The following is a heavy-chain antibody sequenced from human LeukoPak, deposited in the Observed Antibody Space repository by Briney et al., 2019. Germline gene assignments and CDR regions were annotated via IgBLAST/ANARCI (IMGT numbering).Heavy chain of an antibody. J-gene: IGHJ4*02. CDR1: GFTFSNYW. V-gene: IGHV3-7*03. D-gene: IGHD1-1*01. CDR2: IKVDGSEK. Sequence: GGSLRLSCVASGFTFSNYWMSWVRQAPGKGLEWVANIKVDGSEKYYPDSVKGRFTISRDNAKNSVYLQMNSLRTEDTAIYYCARKTGMTGEAFEYWGQGTLVTVSS. CDR3: ARKTGMTGEAFEY.